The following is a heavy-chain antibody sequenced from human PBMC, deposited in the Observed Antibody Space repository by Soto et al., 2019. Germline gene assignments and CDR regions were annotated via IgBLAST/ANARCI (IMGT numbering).Heavy chain of an antibody. CDR1: GFTFSSYS. V-gene: IGHV3-21*01. CDR3: AREGGETTVTPNYYYGMDV. Sequence: EVQLVESGGGLVKPGGSLRRSCAASGFTFSSYSMNWVRQAPGKGLEWVSSISSSSSYIYYADSVKGRFTISRDNAKNPLCLQMNILRAEDTAVYYCAREGGETTVTPNYYYGMDVWGQGTTVTVSS. J-gene: IGHJ6*02. CDR2: ISSSSSYI. D-gene: IGHD4-17*01.